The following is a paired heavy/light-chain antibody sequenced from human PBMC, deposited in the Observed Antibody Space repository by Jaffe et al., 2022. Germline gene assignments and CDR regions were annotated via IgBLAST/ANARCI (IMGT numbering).Heavy chain of an antibody. J-gene: IGHJ5*02. D-gene: IGHD2-2*01. Sequence: VQLVESGGGVVQPGGSLRLSCVASGFTFGNFGMHWVRQAPGKGLEWVSFISYDGLSGYYADSVKGRFTVSRDNSANTLFLHMNSLKIEDAAVYYCAKPQGIYSASWYWFDPWGPGTLVSVSS. CDR3: AKPQGIYSASWYWFDP. CDR1: GFTFGNFG. CDR2: ISYDGLSG. V-gene: IGHV3-30*02.
Light chain of an antibody. CDR2: EDN. Sequence: FMLTQPHSVSGSPGKTVTISCTRSSGRIGSNYVQWFQQRPGSSPTTVIYEDNQRPSGVPDRFSGSIDSSSNSASLTISGLKTEDEADYYCQSYDTTYHVVFGGGTKLTVL. J-gene: IGLJ2*01. CDR1: SGRIGSNY. V-gene: IGLV6-57*01. CDR3: QSYDTTYHVV.